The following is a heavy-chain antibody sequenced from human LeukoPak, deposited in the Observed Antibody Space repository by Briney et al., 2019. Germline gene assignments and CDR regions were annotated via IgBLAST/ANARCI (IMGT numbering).Heavy chain of an antibody. J-gene: IGHJ4*02. D-gene: IGHD2-15*01. CDR3: ARVYCSGGSCYSVYYFDY. V-gene: IGHV1-18*01. Sequence: ASVKVSCKASGYTFTSYGISWVRQAPGQGLEWMGWISAYNGNTNYAQKLQGRVTMTTDTSTSTAYMELRSLRSDDTAVYYCARVYCSGGSCYSVYYFDYWGQGTLVTVSS. CDR2: ISAYNGNT. CDR1: GYTFTSYG.